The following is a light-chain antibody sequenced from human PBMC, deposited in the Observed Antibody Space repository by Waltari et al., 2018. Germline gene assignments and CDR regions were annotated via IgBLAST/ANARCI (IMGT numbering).Light chain of an antibody. V-gene: IGKV1-17*01. Sequence: DIQMTQSPSYMSASVGDTVTITCRASQGMSRYVNWFQQKPGKAPKLLIYAATTLQSGVPSRCSGSGSGTEFTLSISSLQPEDFAASYCLQHTSYPSSFGHATKVAIK. CDR2: AAT. J-gene: IGKJ2*03. CDR1: QGMSRY. CDR3: LQHTSYPSS.